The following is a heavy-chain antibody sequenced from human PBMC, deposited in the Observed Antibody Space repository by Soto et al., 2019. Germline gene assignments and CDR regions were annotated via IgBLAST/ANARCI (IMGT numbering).Heavy chain of an antibody. Sequence: QVQLVESGGGVVQPGRSLRLSCAASGFTFSSYAIHWVRQAPGKGLEWVAVISSDGSNKYYADSVKSRFTISRDNFKDKLYLQMTTLRAEDTAVYYCARDGYYSNYYYYGMDVWGQGTTVTVSS. CDR2: ISSDGSNK. CDR3: ARDGYYSNYYYYGMDV. D-gene: IGHD4-4*01. V-gene: IGHV3-30-3*01. J-gene: IGHJ6*02. CDR1: GFTFSSYA.